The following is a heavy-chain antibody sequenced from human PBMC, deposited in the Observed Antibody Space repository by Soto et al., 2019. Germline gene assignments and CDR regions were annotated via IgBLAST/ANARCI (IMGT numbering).Heavy chain of an antibody. CDR2: INAGNGNT. D-gene: IGHD6-13*01. Sequence: QVQLVQSGAEVKKPGASVKVSCKASGYTFTSYAMHWVRQAPGQRLEWMGWINAGNGNTKYSQKFQGRVTITRDTSASPAYMELCSLGSEDTAVYYGARGAIAAAGDSHYWGQGTLVTVSS. J-gene: IGHJ4*02. V-gene: IGHV1-3*01. CDR1: GYTFTSYA. CDR3: ARGAIAAAGDSHY.